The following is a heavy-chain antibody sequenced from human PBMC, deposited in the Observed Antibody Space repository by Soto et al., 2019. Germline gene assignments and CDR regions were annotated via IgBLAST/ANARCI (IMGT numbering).Heavy chain of an antibody. J-gene: IGHJ4*02. CDR2: IYWDDDK. CDR1: GFSLSTSAVG. D-gene: IGHD2-15*01. Sequence: QITLKESGPTLVKPTQTLTLTCTFSGFSLSTSAVGVGCIRQPPGKALEGLAFIYWDDDKRYSPSLKSSLTITNETSKNQVVLAMTNMDPVDTATYYCAPLVVAGITYYFDYWGQGTLVTVSS. V-gene: IGHV2-5*02. CDR3: APLVVAGITYYFDY.